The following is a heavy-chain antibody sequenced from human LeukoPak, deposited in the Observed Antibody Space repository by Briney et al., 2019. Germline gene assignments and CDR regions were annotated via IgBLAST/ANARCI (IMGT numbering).Heavy chain of an antibody. CDR1: GFTFSNAW. D-gene: IGHD3-22*01. CDR2: IKSKTDGGTT. V-gene: IGHV3-15*01. J-gene: IGHJ4*02. Sequence: PGGSLRLSCAASGFTFSNAWLSWVRQAPGEGREWVGRIKSKTDGGTTDYAAPVKGRFTISRDDSKNTLYLQMNSLKTEDTAVYYCTTDHYDSSGYYAHWGQGTLVTVSS. CDR3: TTDHYDSSGYYAH.